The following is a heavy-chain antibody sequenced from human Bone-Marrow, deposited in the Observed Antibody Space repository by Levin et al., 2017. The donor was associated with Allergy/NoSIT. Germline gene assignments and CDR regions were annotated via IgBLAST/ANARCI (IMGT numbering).Heavy chain of an antibody. J-gene: IGHJ6*02. CDR2: ISSSGSTI. CDR3: ASWKVTTVTRFSYYGMDV. CDR1: GFTFSDYY. V-gene: IGHV3-11*01. D-gene: IGHD4-17*01. Sequence: GGSLRLSCAASGFTFSDYYMSWIRQAPGKGLEWVSYISSSGSTIYYADSVKGRFTISRDNAKNSLYLQMNSLRAEDTAVYYCASWKVTTVTRFSYYGMDVWGQGTTVTVSS.